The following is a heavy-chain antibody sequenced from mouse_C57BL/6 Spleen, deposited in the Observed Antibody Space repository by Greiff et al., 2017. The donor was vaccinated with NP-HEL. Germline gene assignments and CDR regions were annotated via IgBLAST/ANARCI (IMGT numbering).Heavy chain of an antibody. CDR2: IHPNSGST. CDR1: GYTFTSYW. Sequence: QVQLQQPGAELVKPGASVKLSCKASGYTFTSYWMHWVKQRPGQGLEWIGMIHPNSGSTNYNEKFKSKATLTVDKSSSTAYMQLSSLTSEDSAVYYCARSDGNYVGFAYWGQGTLVTVSA. J-gene: IGHJ3*01. CDR3: ARSDGNYVGFAY. D-gene: IGHD2-1*01. V-gene: IGHV1-64*01.